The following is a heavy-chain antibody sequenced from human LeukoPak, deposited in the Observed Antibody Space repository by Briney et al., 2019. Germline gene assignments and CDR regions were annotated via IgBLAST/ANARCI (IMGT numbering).Heavy chain of an antibody. CDR3: ARVYDYGKFDF. J-gene: IGHJ4*02. D-gene: IGHD4/OR15-4a*01. CDR2: IHYSGIT. CDR1: GASISSHY. Sequence: SETLSLTCTVSGASISSHYWSWIRQPPGRGLEWIGYIHYSGITSYDPSLKSRVTMSIDTSRSQFSLNLNSVTAADTAVYYCARVYDYGKFDFWGPGTPLTVSS. V-gene: IGHV4-59*11.